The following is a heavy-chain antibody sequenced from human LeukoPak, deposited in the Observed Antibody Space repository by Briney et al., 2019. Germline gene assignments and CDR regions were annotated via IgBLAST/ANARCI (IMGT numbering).Heavy chain of an antibody. CDR3: ASRLRDRGYFDY. D-gene: IGHD4-17*01. CDR2: LVYDARS. CDR1: GFPFSSYG. V-gene: IGHV3-33*03. Sequence: GGSLRLSCAASGFPFSSYGMHWVRQAPGKGLEWVARLVYDARSDYANSVKGRFSISRDDSKNTLFLDMSNLRVEDTAVYYCASRLRDRGYFDYWGQGTLVTVSS. J-gene: IGHJ4*02.